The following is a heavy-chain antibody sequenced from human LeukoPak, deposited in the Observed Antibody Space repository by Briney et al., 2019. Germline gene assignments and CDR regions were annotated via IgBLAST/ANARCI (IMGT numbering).Heavy chain of an antibody. CDR2: ISSSSSYI. D-gene: IGHD6-6*01. V-gene: IGHV3-21*04. CDR1: GFTFSSYS. J-gene: IGHJ6*02. CDR3: ARDRGSSSFNYYYYYGMDV. Sequence: GGSLRLSCAASGFTFSSYSMNWVRQAPGKGLEWVSSISSSSSYIYYADSVKGRFTISRDNAKNSLYLQMNSLRAEDTAVYYCARDRGSSSFNYYYYYGMDVWGQGTTVTVSS.